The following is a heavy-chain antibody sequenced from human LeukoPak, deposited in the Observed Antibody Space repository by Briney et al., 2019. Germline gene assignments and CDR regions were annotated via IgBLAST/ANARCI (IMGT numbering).Heavy chain of an antibody. CDR2: ISSSSSYT. CDR3: ARSLDGSGSYHYYGMDV. CDR1: EFTFSDYY. J-gene: IGHJ6*02. Sequence: GGSLRLSCAASEFTFSDYYMSWIRQAPGKGLEWVSYISSSSSYTNYADSVKGRFTISRDNAKNSLYLQMNSLRAEDTAVYYCARSLDGSGSYHYYGMDVWGQGTTVTVSS. V-gene: IGHV3-11*03. D-gene: IGHD3-10*01.